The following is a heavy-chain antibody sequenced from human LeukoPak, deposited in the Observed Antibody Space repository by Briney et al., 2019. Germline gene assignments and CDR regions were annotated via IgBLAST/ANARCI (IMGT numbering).Heavy chain of an antibody. D-gene: IGHD2-2*01. CDR1: GGSVSSGSYY. J-gene: IGHJ5*02. V-gene: IGHV4-39*07. CDR2: INHSGST. CDR3: ARGEYCSSTSCYNWFDP. Sequence: SETLSLTCTVSGGSVSSGSYYWSWIRQPPGKGLEWIGEINHSGSTNYNPSLKSRVTISVDTSKNQFSLKLSSVTAADTAVYYCARGEYCSSTSCYNWFDPWGQGTLVTVSS.